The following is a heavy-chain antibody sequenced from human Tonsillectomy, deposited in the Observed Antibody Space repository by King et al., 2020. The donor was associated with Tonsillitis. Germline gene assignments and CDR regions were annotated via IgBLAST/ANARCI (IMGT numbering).Heavy chain of an antibody. CDR1: GFTFSSYA. D-gene: IGHD1-7*01. Sequence: VQLVESGGGLVQPGGSLRLSCAASGFTFSSYAMSWVRQAPGKGLEWVSAISGSGGSTYYADSVKGRFTISRDNSKNTLYLQMNSLRAEDTVVYYCAKGCNWYYGAEDYYYYGMDVWGQGTTVTVSS. V-gene: IGHV3-23*04. CDR2: ISGSGGST. CDR3: AKGCNWYYGAEDYYYYGMDV. J-gene: IGHJ6*02.